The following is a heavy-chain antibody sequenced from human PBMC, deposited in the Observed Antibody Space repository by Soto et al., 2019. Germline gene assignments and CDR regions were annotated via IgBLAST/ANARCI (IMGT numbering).Heavy chain of an antibody. V-gene: IGHV4-39*01. CDR1: GGSISSSSYY. D-gene: IGHD1-20*01. J-gene: IGHJ4*02. CDR2: IYYSGST. Sequence: SETLSLTCTVSGGSISSSSYYWGWIRQPPGKGLEWIGSIYYSGSTYYNPSLKSRVTISVDTSKNQFSLKLSSVTAADTAVYYCARRLXGTTGHWARHTRKPFDYWGQGTLVTVSS. CDR3: ARRLXGTTGHWARHTRKPFDY.